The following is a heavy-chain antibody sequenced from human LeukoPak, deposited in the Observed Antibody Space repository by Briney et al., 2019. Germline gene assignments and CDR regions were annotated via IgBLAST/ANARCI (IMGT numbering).Heavy chain of an antibody. CDR3: AARHVSGYSSGMRRGMDV. CDR1: GGSFSGYY. CDR2: IYTSGST. Sequence: ASETLSLTRAVYGGSFSGYYWSWIRQPAGKGLEWIGRIYTSGSTNYNPSLKSRVTMSVDTSKNQFSLKLSSVTAADTAVYYCAARHVSGYSSGMRRGMDVWGQGTTVTVSS. D-gene: IGHD6-19*01. J-gene: IGHJ6*02. V-gene: IGHV4-59*10.